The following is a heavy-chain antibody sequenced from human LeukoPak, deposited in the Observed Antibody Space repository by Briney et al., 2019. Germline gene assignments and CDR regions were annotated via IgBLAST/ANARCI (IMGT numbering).Heavy chain of an antibody. J-gene: IGHJ4*02. D-gene: IGHD4-17*01. CDR2: INPSGGST. Sequence: ASVKVSCKASGYTFTSYYMHWVQQAPGQGLEWMGIINPSGGSTSYAQKFQGRVTMTRDTSTSTVYMELSSLRAEDTAVYYCASSTYGDYVIDYWGQGTLVTVSS. CDR1: GYTFTSYY. CDR3: ASSTYGDYVIDY. V-gene: IGHV1-46*01.